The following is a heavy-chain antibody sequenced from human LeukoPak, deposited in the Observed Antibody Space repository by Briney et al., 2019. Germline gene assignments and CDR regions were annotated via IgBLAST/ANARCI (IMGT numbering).Heavy chain of an antibody. Sequence: GGSLRLSCAASGFTFSGYSINWVRQTPGKQLEWVPSISSSGVYIYYADSVKGRFTISRDNAKNSLYLQMSSLRAEDTAVYYCAVEVTSEAFAKAFDYWGQGTLVTVSS. J-gene: IGHJ4*02. D-gene: IGHD2-21*02. CDR3: AVEVTSEAFAKAFDY. CDR2: ISSSGVYI. V-gene: IGHV3-21*01. CDR1: GFTFSGYS.